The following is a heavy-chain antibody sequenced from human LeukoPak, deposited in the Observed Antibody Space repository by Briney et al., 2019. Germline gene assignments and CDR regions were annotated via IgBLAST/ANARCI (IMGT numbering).Heavy chain of an antibody. D-gene: IGHD2-2*01. Sequence: TGGSLRLSCAASGFIFSGSWMAWVRQAPGKGLEWLANINEDGSDKNYVESLKGRFTISRDNAKSSLHLQINSLRVEDTAVYYCARGAANGYDRFDYWGQGTEVTVSS. J-gene: IGHJ4*02. CDR3: ARGAANGYDRFDY. V-gene: IGHV3-7*01. CDR1: GFIFSGSW. CDR2: INEDGSDK.